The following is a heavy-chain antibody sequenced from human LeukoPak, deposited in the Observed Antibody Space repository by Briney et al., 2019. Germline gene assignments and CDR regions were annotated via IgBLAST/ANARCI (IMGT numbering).Heavy chain of an antibody. J-gene: IGHJ3*02. CDR2: INHSGST. CDR1: GGSFSGYY. V-gene: IGHV4-34*01. D-gene: IGHD3-3*01. CDR3: ARGAEQYYDFWSGYYVGAFDI. Sequence: SETLSLTCAVYGGSFSGYYWSWIRQPPGKGLEWIGEINHSGSTNYNPSLKSRVTISVDTSKNQFSLKLSSVTAADTAVYYCARGAEQYYDFWSGYYVGAFDIWGRGTMVTVSS.